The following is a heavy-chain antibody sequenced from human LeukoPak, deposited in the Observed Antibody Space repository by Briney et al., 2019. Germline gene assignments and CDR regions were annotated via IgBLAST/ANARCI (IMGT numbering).Heavy chain of an antibody. CDR2: INPSGGST. V-gene: IGHV1-46*01. CDR1: GYTFTGYY. Sequence: GASVKVSCKASGYTFTGYYMHWVRQAPGQGLEWMGIINPSGGSTSYAQKFQGRVTMTRDTSTSTVYMELSSLRSEDTAVYYCAREGYYDFWSGYYRGGTDEDWFDPWGQGTLVTVSS. D-gene: IGHD3-3*01. J-gene: IGHJ5*02. CDR3: AREGYYDFWSGYYRGGTDEDWFDP.